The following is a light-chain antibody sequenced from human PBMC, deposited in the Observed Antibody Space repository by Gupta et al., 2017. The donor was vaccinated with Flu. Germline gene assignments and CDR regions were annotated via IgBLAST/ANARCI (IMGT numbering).Light chain of an antibody. CDR2: DAS. J-gene: IGKJ4*01. CDR3: QQRANWLPGLT. Sequence: EIVYTQSTVTLSLFPGDRATHSCRASQSVSSYLAWYQQKPGQPPRLLIYDASTRATCIPARFSGSGSGTDFTLSISSLEPADFAVYYCQQRANWLPGLTFGGGTKVEIK. CDR1: QSVSSY. V-gene: IGKV3-11*01.